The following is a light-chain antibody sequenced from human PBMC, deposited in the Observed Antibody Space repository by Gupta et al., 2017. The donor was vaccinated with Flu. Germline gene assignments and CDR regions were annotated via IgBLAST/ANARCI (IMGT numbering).Light chain of an antibody. V-gene: IGLV1-40*01. J-gene: IGLJ2*01. CDR3: QSYDTSLSAKI. Sequence: QSVLTQPPSVSGPPGQRVTISCTGSSSNIGAGYDVHWYQQFPGTAPKLLIYLNHNRPSGVPDRFSGSKSGTSASLAITGLQAEDEADYFCQSYDTSLSAKIFGGGTKPTVL. CDR2: LNH. CDR1: SSNIGAGYD.